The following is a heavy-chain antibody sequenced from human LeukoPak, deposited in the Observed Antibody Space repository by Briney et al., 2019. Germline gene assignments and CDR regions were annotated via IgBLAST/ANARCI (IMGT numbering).Heavy chain of an antibody. J-gene: IGHJ4*02. CDR3: ARFEGYDFLTGYAYYFDH. D-gene: IGHD3-9*01. CDR1: GGSISSGGYY. CDR2: IYYSGST. V-gene: IGHV4-31*03. Sequence: TSETLSLTCTVSGGSISSGGYYWSWIRQHPGKGLEWIGYIYYSGSTYYNPSLKSRVTISVDTSKNQFSLKLNSVIAADTAVYYCARFEGYDFLTGYAYYFDHWGQGTLVTVSS.